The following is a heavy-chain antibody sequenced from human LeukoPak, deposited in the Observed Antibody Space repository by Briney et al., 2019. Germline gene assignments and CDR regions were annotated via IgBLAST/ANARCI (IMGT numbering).Heavy chain of an antibody. D-gene: IGHD6-13*01. V-gene: IGHV3-30*04. J-gene: IGHJ6*02. CDR3: ARTEIHSSWLYYYYGMDV. Sequence: GGSLRLSCAASGFTFSSYAMHWVRQAPGKGLEWVAVISHDGSNKYYADSVKGRFTISRDNSKNTLYLQMNSLRAEDTAVYYCARTEIHSSWLYYYYGMDVWGQGTTVTVSS. CDR2: ISHDGSNK. CDR1: GFTFSSYA.